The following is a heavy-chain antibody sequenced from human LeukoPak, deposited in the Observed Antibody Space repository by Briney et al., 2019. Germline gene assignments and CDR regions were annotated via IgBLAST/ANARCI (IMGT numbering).Heavy chain of an antibody. V-gene: IGHV3-66*01. Sequence: GGSLRLSCAASGFTVSNNYTSWVRQAPGKGLEWVSVIYSGGYTDYVDSVKGRFSISRDNSKDTLYLQMNSLRAEDTAVYYCAGGTKYYFDYWGQGTLVTVSS. CDR1: GFTVSNNY. J-gene: IGHJ4*02. CDR3: AGGTKYYFDY. CDR2: IYSGGYT. D-gene: IGHD2-8*01.